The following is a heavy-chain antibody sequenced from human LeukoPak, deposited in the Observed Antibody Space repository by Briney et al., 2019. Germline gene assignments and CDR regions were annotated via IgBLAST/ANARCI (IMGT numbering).Heavy chain of an antibody. CDR3: SKGSRDRDYYVSGGHYHDY. J-gene: IGHJ4*02. Sequence: GGSLRLSCAASGFTFSSYAMSWVRQAPGKGLEWVSAISGSGGSTYYADSVKGRFTISRDNSKKTLYLQMNSLRAEDTAVYFCSKGSRDRDYYVSGGHYHDYWGQGTLVTVSS. CDR2: ISGSGGST. CDR1: GFTFSSYA. V-gene: IGHV3-23*01. D-gene: IGHD3-22*01.